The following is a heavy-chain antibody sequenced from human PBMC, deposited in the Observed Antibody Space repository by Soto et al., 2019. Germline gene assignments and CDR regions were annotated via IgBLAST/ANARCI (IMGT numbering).Heavy chain of an antibody. Sequence: PGGSLRLSCAASGFTFSSYAMHWVRQAPGKGLEWVAVIPYDGSNKYYADSVKGRFTISRDNSKNTLYLQMNSLRAEDTAVYYCARSMVYATYFDYWGQGTLVTVSS. D-gene: IGHD2-8*01. V-gene: IGHV3-30-3*01. CDR3: ARSMVYATYFDY. J-gene: IGHJ4*02. CDR1: GFTFSSYA. CDR2: IPYDGSNK.